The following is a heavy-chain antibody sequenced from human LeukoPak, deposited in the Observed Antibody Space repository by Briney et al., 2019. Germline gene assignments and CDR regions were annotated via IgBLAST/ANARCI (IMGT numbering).Heavy chain of an antibody. J-gene: IGHJ4*02. V-gene: IGHV4-34*01. CDR2: INHSGHT. D-gene: IGHD3-16*02. Sequence: TSETLSLTCGVYGGPFSGYFWSWIRQPPGKRLEWIGEINHSGHTNNNLSLKSRVTISVDTSQRRFSLKLSSVTAADTAVYYCARGTYDYVWGSYRSGSNRADYWGQGTLVTVSS. CDR3: ARGTYDYVWGSYRSGSNRADY. CDR1: GGPFSGYF.